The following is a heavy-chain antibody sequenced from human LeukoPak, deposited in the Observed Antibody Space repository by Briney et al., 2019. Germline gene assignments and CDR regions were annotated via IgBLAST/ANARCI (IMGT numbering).Heavy chain of an antibody. V-gene: IGHV3-7*03. J-gene: IGHJ4*02. CDR3: ARDLPFDL. Sequence: PGGSLRLSCAASGFIFNKYRMTWVRQAPGEAPVWVANIKQNGGEIHYLDSVKGRFTISRDDAKNSLYLQMNSLRVEDTARYFCARDLPFDLWGQGTLVTVSS. CDR2: IKQNGGEI. CDR1: GFIFNKYR.